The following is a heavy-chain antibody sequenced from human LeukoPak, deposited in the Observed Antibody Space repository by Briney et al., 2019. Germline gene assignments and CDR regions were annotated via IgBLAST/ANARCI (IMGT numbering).Heavy chain of an antibody. CDR2: ISGSGGST. CDR3: AKDQERITIFGVAPSSFDY. D-gene: IGHD3-3*01. V-gene: IGHV3-23*01. CDR1: GFTFSSYA. Sequence: GGSLGLSCAASGFTFSSYAMSWVRPAPGKGLEWVSAISGSGGSTYYAGSVKGRFTISRDNSKNTLYLQMNSLRAEDTAVYYCAKDQERITIFGVAPSSFDYWGQGTLVTVSS. J-gene: IGHJ4*02.